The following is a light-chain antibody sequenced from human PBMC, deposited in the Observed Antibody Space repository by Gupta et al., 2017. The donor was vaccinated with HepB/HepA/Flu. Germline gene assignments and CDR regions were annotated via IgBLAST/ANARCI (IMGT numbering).Light chain of an antibody. Sequence: EIVMTQSPATLSVSPGERATLSCRASQSVSSNLDWFQQKPGQAPRLLIYGASTRATGIPARFSGSGSGTEFTLTISSLQSEDFAVYYCQQYNNWPLTFGQGTKVEIK. J-gene: IGKJ1*01. V-gene: IGKV3-15*01. CDR2: GAS. CDR3: QQYNNWPLT. CDR1: QSVSSN.